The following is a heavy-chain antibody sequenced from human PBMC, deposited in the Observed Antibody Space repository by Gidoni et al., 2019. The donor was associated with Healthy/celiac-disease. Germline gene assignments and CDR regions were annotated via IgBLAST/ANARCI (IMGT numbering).Heavy chain of an antibody. CDR3: ARTTTGGDYVQEYYYYGMDV. CDR2: IFSNDEK. V-gene: IGHV2-26*01. CDR1: GFSLSNARMG. D-gene: IGHD4-17*01. Sequence: QVTLKESGPVLVKPTETLTLTCTVSGFSLSNARMGVSWIRQPPGKALEWLAHIFSNDEKSYSTSLKSRLTISKDTSKSQVVLTMTNMDPVDTATYYCARTTTGGDYVQEYYYYGMDVWGQGTTVTVSS. J-gene: IGHJ6*02.